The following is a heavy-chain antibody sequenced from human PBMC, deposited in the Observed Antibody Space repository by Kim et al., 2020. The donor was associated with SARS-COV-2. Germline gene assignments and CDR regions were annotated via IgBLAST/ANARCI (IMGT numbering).Heavy chain of an antibody. J-gene: IGHJ4*02. D-gene: IGHD5-18*01. CDR3: ARDRDTEGFDY. V-gene: IGHV3-21*01. Sequence: GGSLRLSCAASGFTFSSYSMNWVRQAPGKGLEWVSSISSSSSYIFYADSVKGRFTISRDNAKNSLYLQMNSLRAEDTAVYYCARDRDTEGFDYWGQGTLVTVSS. CDR2: ISSSSSYI. CDR1: GFTFSSYS.